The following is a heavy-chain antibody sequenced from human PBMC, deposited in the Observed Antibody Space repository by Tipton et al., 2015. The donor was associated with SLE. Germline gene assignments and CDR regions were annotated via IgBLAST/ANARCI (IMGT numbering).Heavy chain of an antibody. D-gene: IGHD4-17*01. CDR2: IFYTGST. Sequence: TLSLTCTVSGGSIRIGGHYWTWIRQHPEKGLEWVGYIFYTGSTYYNPSLESRLSISIDISKNQFSLKQNSVTAADTAVYYCARDTNGDYGFLDSWGQGTLVTVSS. CDR3: ARDTNGDYGFLDS. V-gene: IGHV4-31*03. J-gene: IGHJ4*02. CDR1: GGSIRIGGHY.